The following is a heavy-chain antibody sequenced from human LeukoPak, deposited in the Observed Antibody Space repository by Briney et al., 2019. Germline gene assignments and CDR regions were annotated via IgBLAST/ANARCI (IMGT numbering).Heavy chain of an antibody. CDR3: AKDLVSRDYDIYDY. D-gene: IGHD3-9*01. J-gene: IGHJ4*02. Sequence: GGSLRLSCAASGFTFSSYAMSWVSQALGKGLEWVSAISGSGGSTYYADSVKGRFTISRDNSKNTLYLQMNSLRAEDTAVYYCAKDLVSRDYDIYDYWGQGTLVTVSS. V-gene: IGHV3-23*01. CDR1: GFTFSSYA. CDR2: ISGSGGST.